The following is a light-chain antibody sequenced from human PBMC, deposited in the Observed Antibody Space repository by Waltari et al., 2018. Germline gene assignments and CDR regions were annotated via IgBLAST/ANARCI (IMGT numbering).Light chain of an antibody. CDR2: GNN. J-gene: IGLJ1*01. V-gene: IGLV1-40*02. CDR1: SPNIGADHD. Sequence: QSVVTQPPSVSGAPGQRVTIPCTGGSPNIGADHDVHWYQQVPGRAPTLLVYGNNNRPSGVPDRFSGSTSGTSASLVIAGLQAEDEADYYCQSYDNSLRIYVFGIGTRVAVL. CDR3: QSYDNSLRIYV.